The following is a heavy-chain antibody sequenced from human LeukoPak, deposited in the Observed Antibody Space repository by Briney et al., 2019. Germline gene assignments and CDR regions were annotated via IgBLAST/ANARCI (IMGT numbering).Heavy chain of an antibody. D-gene: IGHD2-2*01. V-gene: IGHV3-53*01. Sequence: GGSLRLSCAASGFTVSSNYMSWIRQAPGKGLELVSVIYSGGSTYYADSVKGRFTISRDNSKNTLYLQMNSLRAEDTAVYYCARRPAAKYYYYGMDVWGQGTTVTVSS. CDR3: ARRPAAKYYYYGMDV. J-gene: IGHJ6*02. CDR1: GFTVSSNY. CDR2: IYSGGST.